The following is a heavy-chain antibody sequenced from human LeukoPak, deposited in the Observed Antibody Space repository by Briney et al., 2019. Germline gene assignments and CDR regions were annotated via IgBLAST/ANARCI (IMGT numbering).Heavy chain of an antibody. CDR2: ISGSGGST. D-gene: IGHD3-3*01. Sequence: PGGSLRLSCAASGFTFSSYAMSWVRQAPGKGLEWVSAISGSGGSTYYADSVKGRFTISRDNSKNTLYLQMNSLRAEDTAVYYCAKEDTYYDFWSGYEDEGSDAFDIWGQGTMVTVSS. V-gene: IGHV3-23*01. CDR1: GFTFSSYA. J-gene: IGHJ3*02. CDR3: AKEDTYYDFWSGYEDEGSDAFDI.